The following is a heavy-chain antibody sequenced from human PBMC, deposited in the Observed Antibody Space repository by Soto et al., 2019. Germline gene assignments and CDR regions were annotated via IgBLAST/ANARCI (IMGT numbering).Heavy chain of an antibody. V-gene: IGHV2-5*02. D-gene: IGHD3-3*01. CDR3: AHRLGKDNVWNGGYFDF. Sequence: QITLKESDPTLMKPTQTLTLTCTFSGLSLATSGVGVGWIRQPPGEALEWLAVIYWDDDKRYNPSLRARLAITTDTSRNHVVLTMTNMDPADTGTYYCAHRLGKDNVWNGGYFDFWGQGTLVTVSS. CDR2: IYWDDDK. CDR1: GLSLATSGVG. J-gene: IGHJ4*02.